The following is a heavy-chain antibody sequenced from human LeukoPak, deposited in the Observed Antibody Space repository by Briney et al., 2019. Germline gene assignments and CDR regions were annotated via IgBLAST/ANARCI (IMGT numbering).Heavy chain of an antibody. CDR2: TSSHNDNT. CDR3: ARDLHRVVVRGVPHYYYYMDV. CDR1: GYTFTSYG. D-gene: IGHD3-10*01. Sequence: ASVKVSCKASGYTFTSYGVSWVRQAPGQGLEWMGWTSSHNDNTNYAQKLQGRVTMTIDTSTSTAYMELKSLRSDDTAVYYCARDLHRVVVRGVPHYYYYMDVWGKGTTVTISS. V-gene: IGHV1-18*01. J-gene: IGHJ6*03.